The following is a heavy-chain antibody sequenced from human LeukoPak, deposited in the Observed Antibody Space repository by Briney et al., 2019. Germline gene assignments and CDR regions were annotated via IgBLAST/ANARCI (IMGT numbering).Heavy chain of an antibody. J-gene: IGHJ4*02. V-gene: IGHV1-2*04. CDR2: INPNSGGT. D-gene: IGHD4-17*01. CDR1: GYTFTGYY. CDR3: ARDHDGDYSLDY. Sequence: ASVKVSCKSSGYTFTGYYMHWVRQAPGQGLEWMGWINPNSGGTNYAQKFQGWVTMTRDTSISTAYMELSRLRSDDTAVYYCARDHDGDYSLDYWGQGTLVTVSS.